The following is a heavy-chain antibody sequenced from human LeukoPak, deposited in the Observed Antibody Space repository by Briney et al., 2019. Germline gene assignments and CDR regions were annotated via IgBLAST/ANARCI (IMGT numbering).Heavy chain of an antibody. Sequence: PGGSLRLSCAASGFTFSSYWMHWVRQAPGKGLVWVSRINSDGSSTSYADSVKGRFTISRDNAKNTLYLQMNSLRAEDTAVYYCARDRAPFYYGSGSDYWGQGTLVTVSS. J-gene: IGHJ4*02. CDR2: INSDGSST. D-gene: IGHD3-10*01. CDR1: GFTFSSYW. CDR3: ARDRAPFYYGSGSDY. V-gene: IGHV3-74*01.